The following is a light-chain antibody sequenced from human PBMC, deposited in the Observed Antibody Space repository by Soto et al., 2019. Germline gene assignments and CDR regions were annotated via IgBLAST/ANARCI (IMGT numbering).Light chain of an antibody. J-gene: IGLJ3*02. Sequence: QSVLTQPPSASGTPGQRVTISCSGSRSNIGSNVVDWYQQLPGTAPKLLIYKTNHRPSGVPDRFSGSKSGTSASLAISGLQSEDEADYYCAAWDDSLNGRVFGGGTKLTVL. CDR2: KTN. CDR1: RSNIGSNV. CDR3: AAWDDSLNGRV. V-gene: IGLV1-44*01.